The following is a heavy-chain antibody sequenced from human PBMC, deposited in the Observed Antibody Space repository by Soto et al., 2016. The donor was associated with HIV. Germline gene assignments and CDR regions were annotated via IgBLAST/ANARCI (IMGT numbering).Heavy chain of an antibody. CDR1: GFTFSSYA. Sequence: EVQLVESGGGLVQPGGSLRLSCAASGFTFSSYAMHWVRQAPGKGLEYVSAISSNGGSTYYANSVKGRFTISRDNSKNTLYLQMGSLRAEDTAVYYCAREKLVGASYYFDYWGQGNPGHRLL. CDR2: ISSNGGST. J-gene: IGHJ4*01. V-gene: IGHV3-64*01. D-gene: IGHD1-26*01. CDR3: AREKLVGASYYFDY.